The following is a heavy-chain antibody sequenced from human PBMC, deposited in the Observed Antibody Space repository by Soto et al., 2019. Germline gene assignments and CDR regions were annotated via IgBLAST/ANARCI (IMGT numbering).Heavy chain of an antibody. CDR2: ISGSGGST. D-gene: IGHD6-19*01. Sequence: PGGSLRLSCAASGFTFSSYAMSWVRQAPGKGLEWVSAISGSGGSTYYADSVKGRFTISRDNSKNTLYLQMNSLRAEDTAVYYCATVAGITDYYYYYYGMDVWGQGTTVTVSS. J-gene: IGHJ6*02. CDR3: ATVAGITDYYYYYYGMDV. CDR1: GFTFSSYA. V-gene: IGHV3-23*01.